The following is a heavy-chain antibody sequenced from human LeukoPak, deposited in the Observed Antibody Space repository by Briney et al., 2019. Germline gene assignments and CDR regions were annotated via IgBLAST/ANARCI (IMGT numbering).Heavy chain of an antibody. V-gene: IGHV4-34*01. D-gene: IGHD7-27*01. CDR3: ARRPWGYFDY. J-gene: IGHJ4*02. CDR1: GGSFSGYY. CDR2: INHSGST. Sequence: PSETLSLTCAVYGGSFSGYYWSWIRQPPGKGLEWIGEINHSGSTNYNPSLKSRVTISVDTSKNQFSLKLSSVTAADTAVYYCARRPWGYFDYWGQGTLVTVSS.